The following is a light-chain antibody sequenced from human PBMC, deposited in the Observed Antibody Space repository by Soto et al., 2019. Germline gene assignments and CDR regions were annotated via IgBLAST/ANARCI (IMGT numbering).Light chain of an antibody. CDR2: EVS. V-gene: IGLV2-14*01. CDR1: SSDFGGYNY. J-gene: IGLJ2*01. Sequence: QSVLTQPASVSGSPGQSITISCTGTSSDFGGYNYVSWYQQHPGKAPKLMIYEVSNRPSGVSNRFSGSKSDNTASLTISGLQAKDEADYYCSSYTSSSTVVFGGGTKVTVL. CDR3: SSYTSSSTVV.